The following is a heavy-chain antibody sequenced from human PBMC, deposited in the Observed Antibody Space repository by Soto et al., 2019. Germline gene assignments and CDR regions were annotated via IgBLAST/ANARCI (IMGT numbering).Heavy chain of an antibody. CDR1: GFTFSNYA. J-gene: IGHJ6*02. CDR3: ARDWTGDTCPCLDV. V-gene: IGHV3-23*01. Sequence: EVQLLESGGGLVQPGGSLRLSCAAAGFTFSNYALTWVRQSPGKGPEWVSTFSGSGGSTYYADSVRGRFTISRDNSKNTLFLQMNSLRVEDTAIYYCARDWTGDTCPCLDVWGQGTTVSVSS. CDR2: FSGSGGST. D-gene: IGHD3-3*01.